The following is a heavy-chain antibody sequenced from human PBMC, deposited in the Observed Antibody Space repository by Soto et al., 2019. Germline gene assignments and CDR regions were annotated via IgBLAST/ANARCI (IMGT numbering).Heavy chain of an antibody. Sequence: EVQLVESGGGLVKPGGSLRLSCAASGFTFSSYSMNWVRQAPGKGLEWVSSISSSSSYIYYADSVKGRFTISRDNAKNSLYLQMNSLRAEDTAVYYCARDTISDEGPYFDYWGQGTLVTVSS. CDR1: GFTFSSYS. J-gene: IGHJ4*02. V-gene: IGHV3-21*01. CDR3: ARDTISDEGPYFDY. D-gene: IGHD3-10*01. CDR2: ISSSSSYI.